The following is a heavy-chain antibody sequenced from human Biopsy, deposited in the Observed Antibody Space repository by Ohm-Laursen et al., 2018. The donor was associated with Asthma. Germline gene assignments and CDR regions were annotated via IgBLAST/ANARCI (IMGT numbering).Heavy chain of an antibody. D-gene: IGHD2-15*01. Sequence: SLRLSCAASGFTFSSFGMHWVRQTPAKGLEWVAVISFDGSNKYYADSVKGRFAISRDNSKNTLYLQMTSLSAEDSAVYYCARVDGVVEAATRLGGMDVWGQGTTVTVSS. CDR3: ARVDGVVEAATRLGGMDV. CDR2: ISFDGSNK. V-gene: IGHV3-30*03. CDR1: GFTFSSFG. J-gene: IGHJ6*02.